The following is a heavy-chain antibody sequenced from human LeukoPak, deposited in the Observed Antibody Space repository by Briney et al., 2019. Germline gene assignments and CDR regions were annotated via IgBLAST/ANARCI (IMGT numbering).Heavy chain of an antibody. CDR2: LHYSGST. D-gene: IGHD2-15*01. CDR3: ARGCSGGSCFAY. J-gene: IGHJ4*03. Sequence: SETLSLTCTVSGGSVSSYYWNWIRQSPGKGLEWIGYLHYSGSTNYNPSLKSRVTISSDTSKNQLSLNLTSVTAADTAVYYCARGCSGGSCFAYWGQGTLVNVSS. V-gene: IGHV4-59*02. CDR1: GGSVSSYY.